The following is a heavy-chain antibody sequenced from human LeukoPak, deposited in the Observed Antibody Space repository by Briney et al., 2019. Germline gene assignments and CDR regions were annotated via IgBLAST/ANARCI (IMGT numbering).Heavy chain of an antibody. V-gene: IGHV1-2*06. CDR2: INPNSGGT. Sequence: ASEKVSCKASGYTFTGYYMHWVRQAPGQGLEWMGRINPNSGGTNYAQKFQGRVTMTRDTSIGTAYMELSRLRSDDTAVYYCARVYYYDSSGSLLFDYWGQGTLVTVSS. J-gene: IGHJ4*02. D-gene: IGHD3-22*01. CDR3: ARVYYYDSSGSLLFDY. CDR1: GYTFTGYY.